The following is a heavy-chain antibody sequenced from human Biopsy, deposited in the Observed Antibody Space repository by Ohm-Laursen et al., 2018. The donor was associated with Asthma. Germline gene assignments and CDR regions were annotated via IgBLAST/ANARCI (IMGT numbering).Heavy chain of an antibody. J-gene: IGHJ1*01. D-gene: IGHD3-3*01. CDR2: ISYDGSNK. Sequence: SLRLSCTASGFTFSSYAMHWVRQAPGKGLEWVAVISYDGSNKYYADSVKGRFTISKDNAKNLLFLQMNSLRAEDTAVYYCARTFHFWSPYHAEHYQLWGQGTLVTVSS. CDR1: GFTFSSYA. CDR3: ARTFHFWSPYHAEHYQL. V-gene: IGHV3-30-3*01.